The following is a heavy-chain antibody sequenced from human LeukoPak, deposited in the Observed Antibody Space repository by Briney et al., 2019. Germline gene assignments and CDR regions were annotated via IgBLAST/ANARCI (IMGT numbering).Heavy chain of an antibody. CDR2: MNPNSGNT. J-gene: IGHJ4*02. CDR1: GYTFTSYD. CDR3: AREGQYSSSSHLYFDY. D-gene: IGHD6-6*01. V-gene: IGHV1-8*01. Sequence: AASVKVSCKASGYTFTSYDINWVRQATGQGLEWMGWMNPNSGNTGYAQKFQGRVTITTDESTSTAYMELSSLRSEDTAVYYCAREGQYSSSSHLYFDYWGQGTLVTVSS.